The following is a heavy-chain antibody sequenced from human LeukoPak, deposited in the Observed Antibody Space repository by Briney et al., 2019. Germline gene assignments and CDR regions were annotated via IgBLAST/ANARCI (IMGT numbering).Heavy chain of an antibody. D-gene: IGHD6-19*01. J-gene: IGHJ4*02. V-gene: IGHV3-66*01. CDR1: GFTVSSYY. CDR3: ARGSGWDFDY. CDR2: IYSGGST. Sequence: GGSLRLSCAASGFTVSSYYMYWVRQAPGKGLEWVSFIYSGGSTYYADSVKGRFTISRDNSKNTFYLQMNSLRAEDTAVYYCARGSGWDFDYWGQGTLVTVSS.